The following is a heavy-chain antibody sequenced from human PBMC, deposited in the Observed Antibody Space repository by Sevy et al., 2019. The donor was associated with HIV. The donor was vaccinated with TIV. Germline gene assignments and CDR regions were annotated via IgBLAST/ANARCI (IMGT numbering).Heavy chain of an antibody. V-gene: IGHV6-1*01. CDR3: ARGDELNSYFYGMDF. Sequence: QSETLSLTCAISGDSVSTSSATWNWFRQSPSRGLEWLGSTYYRSKWYSDYEVSVKGRVTINPDTSKNQFSLHLESVTPGDTAVYFCARGDELNSYFYGMDFWGQGTTVTVSS. CDR1: GDSVSTSSAT. D-gene: IGHD1-7*01. CDR2: TYYRSKWYS. J-gene: IGHJ6*02.